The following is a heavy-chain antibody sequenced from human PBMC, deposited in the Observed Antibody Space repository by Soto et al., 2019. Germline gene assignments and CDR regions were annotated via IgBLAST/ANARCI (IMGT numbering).Heavy chain of an antibody. D-gene: IGHD3-10*01. Sequence: ASVKVSCKASGYTFSNYGINWVRQAPGQGLEWMGWISSYYGNTNYAQMLQARVTMTTDTSTSTAYMELRSLRSEDTAVYYCAREDYYGSGSYAYWGQGTRVTVSS. CDR3: AREDYYGSGSYAY. CDR2: ISSYYGNT. J-gene: IGHJ1*01. CDR1: GYTFSNYG. V-gene: IGHV1-18*01.